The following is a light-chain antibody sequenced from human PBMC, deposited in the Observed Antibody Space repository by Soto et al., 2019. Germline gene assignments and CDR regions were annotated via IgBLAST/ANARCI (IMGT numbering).Light chain of an antibody. Sequence: SVLTKTASVCGSTGQSITISFTGTYSDVGGYNFVSWYQHHPGKAPKLIIYDVSNRPSGVSNRFSGSKSGNTASLTISGLQAEDVADYYSTAYTSSKTYVFQTGTKVTV. V-gene: IGLV2-14*03. J-gene: IGLJ1*01. CDR2: DVS. CDR1: YSDVGGYNF. CDR3: TAYTSSKTYV.